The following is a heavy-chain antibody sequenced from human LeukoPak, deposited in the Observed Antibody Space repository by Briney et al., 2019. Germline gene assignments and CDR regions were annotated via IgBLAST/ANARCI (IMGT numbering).Heavy chain of an antibody. CDR1: GGSISSGGYS. CDR3: ARETEGYFDL. V-gene: IGHV4-30-2*01. J-gene: IGHJ2*01. Sequence: PSQTLSLTCAVSGGSISSGGYSWSWIRQPPGKGLEWIGYIYHSGSTYYNPSLKSRVTISVDRSKNQFSLKLSSVTAADTAVYYRARETEGYFDLWGRGTLVTVSP. CDR2: IYHSGST.